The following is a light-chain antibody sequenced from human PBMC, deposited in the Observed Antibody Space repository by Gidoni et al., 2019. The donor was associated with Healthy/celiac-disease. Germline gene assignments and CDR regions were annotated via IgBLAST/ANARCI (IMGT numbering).Light chain of an antibody. CDR2: DNT. Sequence: QSVLTRPPSVSAAPGQKVTITCSGDNSNIGSNSVSWYQQLPGKAPNLLIFDNTERPSGIPDRFSGSKSGTSATLDITGLQTGDEADYFCGTWDSSLSVVIFGGGTKLTVL. CDR3: GTWDSSLSVVI. J-gene: IGLJ2*01. V-gene: IGLV1-51*01. CDR1: NSNIGSNS.